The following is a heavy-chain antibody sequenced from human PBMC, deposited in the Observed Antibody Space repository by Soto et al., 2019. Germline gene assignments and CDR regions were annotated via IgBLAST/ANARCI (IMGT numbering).Heavy chain of an antibody. CDR3: TKVRAGNYYYGMDV. Sequence: EVQLLESGGGLVQPGGSLRLSCAASGFTFSSYAMSWVRQAPGKGLEWVSAISGSGGSTYYADSVKGRFTISRDNAKNTLYPQMNSRRAEDSAVYYCTKVRAGNYYYGMDVWGQGTTVTVSS. D-gene: IGHD6-13*01. V-gene: IGHV3-23*01. CDR2: ISGSGGST. J-gene: IGHJ6*02. CDR1: GFTFSSYA.